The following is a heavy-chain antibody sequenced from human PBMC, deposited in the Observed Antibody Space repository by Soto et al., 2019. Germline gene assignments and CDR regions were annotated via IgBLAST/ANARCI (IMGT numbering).Heavy chain of an antibody. J-gene: IGHJ6*02. V-gene: IGHV3-48*03. D-gene: IGHD3-9*01. Sequence: GGSLRLSCAASAFTFSTFEMHWVRQAPGKGLEWVSYINTAGSTKDYAESVKGRFTISRDNARNSLFLQMNSLRAEDTAVYYCARAECSSPDCLTAYYSYGLDVWGQGSTVTVSS. CDR3: ARAECSSPDCLTAYYSYGLDV. CDR2: INTAGSTK. CDR1: AFTFSTFE.